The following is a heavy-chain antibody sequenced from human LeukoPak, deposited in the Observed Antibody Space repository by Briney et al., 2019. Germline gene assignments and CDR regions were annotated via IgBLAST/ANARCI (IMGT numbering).Heavy chain of an antibody. CDR3: ARASYSYDISGWVPFDY. V-gene: IGHV4-59*08. CDR2: IYYSGST. D-gene: IGHD3-22*01. J-gene: IGHJ4*02. CDR1: GGSISSYY. Sequence: PSETLSLTCTVSGGSISSYYWSWIRQPPGKGLEWIGYIYYSGSTNYNPSLKSRVTISVDTSKNQFSLQLSSVTAADTAVYYCARASYSYDISGWVPFDYWGQGTLVTVSS.